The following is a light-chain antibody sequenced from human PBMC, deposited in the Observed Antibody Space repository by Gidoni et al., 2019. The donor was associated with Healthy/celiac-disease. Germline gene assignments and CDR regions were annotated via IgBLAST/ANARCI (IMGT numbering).Light chain of an antibody. V-gene: IGKV1-39*01. CDR1: QSISNY. CDR3: QQTYSTPPWT. Sequence: DIQMTQSPSSLSASVGDRVTITCRASQSISNYLNWYQQKPGKPPKLLIYAASSLQSGVPSRFSGSGSGTDFTLTISSLQPEDFATYYCQQTYSTPPWTFGQGAKVEIK. CDR2: AAS. J-gene: IGKJ1*01.